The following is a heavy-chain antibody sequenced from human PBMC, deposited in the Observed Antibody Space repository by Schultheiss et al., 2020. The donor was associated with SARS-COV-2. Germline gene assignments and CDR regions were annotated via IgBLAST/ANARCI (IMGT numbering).Heavy chain of an antibody. CDR1: GGSISSSSYY. V-gene: IGHV4-39*01. D-gene: IGHD1-7*01. Sequence: SQTLSLTCTVSGGSISSSSYYWGWIRQPPGKGLEWIGYIYHSGSTYYNPSLKSRVTISVDTSKNQFSLKLSSVTAADTAVYYCARHGGSVGWNSLNFDYWGQGTLVTVSS. CDR3: ARHGGSVGWNSLNFDY. CDR2: IYHSGST. J-gene: IGHJ4*02.